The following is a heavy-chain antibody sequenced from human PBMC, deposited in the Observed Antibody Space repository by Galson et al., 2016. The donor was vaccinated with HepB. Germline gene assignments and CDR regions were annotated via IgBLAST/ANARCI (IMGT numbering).Heavy chain of an antibody. CDR2: ISPYNGNT. J-gene: IGHJ4*02. Sequence: SVKVSCKASGYNFTNHGFSWVRQAPGQGLEWMGWISPYNGNTNFAQRLQGRVSMTTDTSTSTAYMELSSLTSEDTAVYYCARGQARWLYYWGQGTLVTVSS. CDR3: ARGQARWLYY. D-gene: IGHD5-24*01. V-gene: IGHV1-18*01. CDR1: GYNFTNHG.